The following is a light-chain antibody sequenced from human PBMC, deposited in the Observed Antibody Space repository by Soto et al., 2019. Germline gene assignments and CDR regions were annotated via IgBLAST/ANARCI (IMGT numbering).Light chain of an antibody. J-gene: IGKJ5*01. V-gene: IGKV1-27*01. CDR3: QKYSSVIT. Sequence: DIXMXQSPSSLSASVGDRVTITCRASQGISNFLAWYQQKPGKVPKLLISAASTLQSGVPSRFSGSGSGTDFTLTITSLQPEDVATYYCQKYSSVITFGQGTRLEIK. CDR2: AAS. CDR1: QGISNF.